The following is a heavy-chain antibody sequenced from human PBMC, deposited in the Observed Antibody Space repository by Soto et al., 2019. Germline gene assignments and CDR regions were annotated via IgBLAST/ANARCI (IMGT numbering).Heavy chain of an antibody. V-gene: IGHV4-4*02. Sequence: QVQLQESGPGLVKPSGTLSLTCAVSGGSISGSNRWSWVRQSPGKGLEWIGEIYHGGDTNYNPSLKSRVTLSVDKSNNQFSLKLISVTAADTAVYYCARENYPGWFDPWGQGTLVTVSS. CDR1: GGSISGSNR. J-gene: IGHJ5*02. CDR3: ARENYPGWFDP. CDR2: IYHGGDT. D-gene: IGHD1-7*01.